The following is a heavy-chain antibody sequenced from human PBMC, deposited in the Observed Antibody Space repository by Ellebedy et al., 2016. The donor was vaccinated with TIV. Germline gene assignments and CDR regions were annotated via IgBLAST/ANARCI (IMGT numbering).Heavy chain of an antibody. CDR1: GFTFSSYS. CDR2: ISSSSSYI. Sequence: GESLKISXAASGFTFSSYSMNWVRQAPGKGLEWVSSISSSSSYIYYADSVKGRFTISRDNSKNTLYLQMNSLRAEDTAVYYCAKDMGSGSRPSYGMDVWGQGATVTVSS. CDR3: AKDMGSGSRPSYGMDV. V-gene: IGHV3-21*04. J-gene: IGHJ6*02. D-gene: IGHD3-10*01.